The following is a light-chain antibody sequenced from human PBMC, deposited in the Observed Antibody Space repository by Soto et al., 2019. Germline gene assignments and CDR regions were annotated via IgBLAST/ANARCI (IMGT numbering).Light chain of an antibody. CDR1: SSDVGTYNL. CDR2: EGS. V-gene: IGLV2-23*01. Sequence: QSALTQPASVSGSPGQSITISCTGTSSDVGTYNLVSWYQQHPGKAPKLMIYEGSKRPSGVSYRFSGSKSGNTASLTISGLQAEDEADYYCCSYSGGSTRYVFGTGTKVTV. J-gene: IGLJ1*01. CDR3: CSYSGGSTRYV.